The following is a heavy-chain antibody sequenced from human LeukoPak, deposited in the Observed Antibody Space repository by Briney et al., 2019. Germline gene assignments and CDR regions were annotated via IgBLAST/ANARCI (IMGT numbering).Heavy chain of an antibody. CDR3: AKGSYYDSSGSFYFDY. D-gene: IGHD3-22*01. CDR1: GGSFSGYY. CDR2: ISGSGDNT. Sequence: ETLSLTCAVYGGSFSGYYWSWVRQAPGKGLEWVSGISGSGDNTYYADSVKGRFTISRDNSKNTLYVQVNSLGTEDTAAYYCAKGSYYDSSGSFYFDYWGQGTLVTVSS. J-gene: IGHJ4*02. V-gene: IGHV3-23*01.